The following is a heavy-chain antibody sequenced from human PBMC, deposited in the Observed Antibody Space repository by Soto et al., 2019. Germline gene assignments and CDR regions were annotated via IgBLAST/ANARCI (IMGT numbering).Heavy chain of an antibody. CDR2: IIPIFGTA. V-gene: IGHV1-69*13. CDR1: GGTFSSYA. CDR3: ARDQQYYDSSGSAFHY. Sequence: GASVKVSCKASGGTFSSYAISWVRQAPGQGLEWMGGIIPIFGTANYAQKFQGRVTITADESTSTAYMELSSLRSEDTAVYYCARDQQYYDSSGSAFHYWGQGTLVTVSS. J-gene: IGHJ4*02. D-gene: IGHD3-22*01.